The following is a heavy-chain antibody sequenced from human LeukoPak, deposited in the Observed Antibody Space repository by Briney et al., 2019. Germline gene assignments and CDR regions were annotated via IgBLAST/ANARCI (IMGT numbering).Heavy chain of an antibody. CDR1: GFTFSSYA. Sequence: GGSLRLSCAASGFTFSSYAMSWVRLAPGQGLEWVSAISGIGDGTYYADSVKGRFTISRDNSKNSLYLQMNSLRAEDTALYYCAMWREGSRDWFFNYWGQGNLVTVSS. D-gene: IGHD3-9*01. CDR2: ISGIGDGT. J-gene: IGHJ4*02. V-gene: IGHV3-23*01. CDR3: AMWREGSRDWFFNY.